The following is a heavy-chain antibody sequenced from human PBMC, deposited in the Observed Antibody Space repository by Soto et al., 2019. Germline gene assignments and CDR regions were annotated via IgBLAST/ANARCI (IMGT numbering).Heavy chain of an antibody. V-gene: IGHV3-53*01. J-gene: IGHJ4*02. CDR2: IYSGGST. D-gene: IGHD6-19*01. CDR1: GVTVSSNC. CDR3: ASSKYSSGWYYFDY. Sequence: PGGSLRLSCAASGVTVSSNCRSWVRQAPGKGLEWVSVIYSGGSTYYADSVKGRFTISRDNSKNTLYLQMNSLRAEDTAVYYCASSKYSSGWYYFDYWGQGTLVTVSS.